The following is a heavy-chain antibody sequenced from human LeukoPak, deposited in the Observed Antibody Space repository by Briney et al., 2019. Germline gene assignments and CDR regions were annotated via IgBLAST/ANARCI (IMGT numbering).Heavy chain of an antibody. CDR1: GYTFSDYD. J-gene: IGHJ5*02. D-gene: IGHD6-13*01. Sequence: ASVKVSCKAFGYTFSDYDIHWVRQAPGQGLECMGWINTNSGGTFFAQKFQGRVTMTRDTSTSAVYMELSSLRSDDTAVYYCARGRYGSSWFDNWGQGTLVTVSS. CDR2: INTNSGGT. V-gene: IGHV1-2*02. CDR3: ARGRYGSSWFDN.